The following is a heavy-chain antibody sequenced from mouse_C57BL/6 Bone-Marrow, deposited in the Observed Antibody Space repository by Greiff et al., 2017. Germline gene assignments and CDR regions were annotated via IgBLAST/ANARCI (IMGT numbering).Heavy chain of an antibody. Sequence: EVQLQESGPGLVKPSQSLSLTCSVTGYSITSGYYWNWIRQFPGNKLEWMGYISYDGSNNYNPSLKNRISITRDTSKNQFFLKLNSVTTEDTATYYCARVREGLLRLYYFDYWGQGTTLTVSS. V-gene: IGHV3-6*01. D-gene: IGHD1-1*01. J-gene: IGHJ2*01. CDR3: ARVREGLLRLYYFDY. CDR2: ISYDGSN. CDR1: GYSITSGYY.